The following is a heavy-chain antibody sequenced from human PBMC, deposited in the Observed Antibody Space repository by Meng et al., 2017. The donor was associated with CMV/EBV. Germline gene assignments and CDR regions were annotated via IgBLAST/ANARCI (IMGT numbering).Heavy chain of an antibody. D-gene: IGHD6-19*01. CDR3: ARSSGWSRFDY. V-gene: IGHV1-2*02. Sequence: QVQWVQSGAEVKTPGASVKVSCKASGYTVTDYYIHWVRQAPGQWLEWMGWINPNDDTNYAQNFQGRVTMTRDMSINTVYMELSRLTSDETAVYYCARSSGWSRFDYWGLGTLVTVSS. J-gene: IGHJ4*02. CDR2: INPNDDT. CDR1: GYTVTDYY.